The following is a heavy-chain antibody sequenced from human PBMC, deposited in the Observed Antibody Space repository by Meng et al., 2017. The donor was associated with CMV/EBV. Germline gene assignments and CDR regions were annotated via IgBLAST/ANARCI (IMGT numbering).Heavy chain of an antibody. CDR3: AKAFSASWYREYYDD. D-gene: IGHD6-13*01. CDR2: IWYDGSNK. V-gene: IGHV3-33*03. J-gene: IGHJ4*02. Sequence: GESLKISCAASGFTFSSYGMHWVRQAPGKGLEWVAVIWYDGSNKYYADSVKGRFTVSRDNSKNTLYLQMNSLRAEDTALYYCAKAFSASWYREYYDDWGQGTLVTVSS. CDR1: GFTFSSYG.